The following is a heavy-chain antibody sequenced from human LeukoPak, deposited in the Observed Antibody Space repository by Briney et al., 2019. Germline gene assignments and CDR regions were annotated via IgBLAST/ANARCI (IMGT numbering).Heavy chain of an antibody. D-gene: IGHD3-16*01. CDR2: IYSGGST. V-gene: IGHV3-53*05. CDR1: GFAFNTYV. CDR3: ARGGGGSLFDP. Sequence: GGSLRLSCVASGFAFNTYVMSWVRQAPGKGLEWVSVIYSGGSTYYADSVKGRFTISRDNSKNTLYLQMNSLRAEDTAVYYCARGGGGSLFDPWGQGTLVTVSS. J-gene: IGHJ5*02.